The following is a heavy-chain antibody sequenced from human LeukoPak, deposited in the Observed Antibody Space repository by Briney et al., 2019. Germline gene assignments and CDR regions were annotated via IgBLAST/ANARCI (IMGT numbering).Heavy chain of an antibody. CDR3: ARPRGARSRSDAFDI. CDR1: GYTFTSYY. CDR2: INPSGGST. Sequence: ASVKVSCKASGYTFTSYYMHWVRQAPGQGLEWMGIINPSGGSTSYAQKFQGRVTTTRDMSTSTVYMELSSLRSEDTAVYYCARPRGARSRSDAFDIWGQGTMVTVSS. V-gene: IGHV1-46*01. J-gene: IGHJ3*02. D-gene: IGHD3-16*01.